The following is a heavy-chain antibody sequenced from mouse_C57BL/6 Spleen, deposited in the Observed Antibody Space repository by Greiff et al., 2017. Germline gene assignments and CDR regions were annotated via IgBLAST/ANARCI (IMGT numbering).Heavy chain of an antibody. J-gene: IGHJ1*03. CDR3: TTFATVGYCDV. V-gene: IGHV14-1*01. Sequence: VQLQQSGAELVRPGASVKLSCTASGFNIKDSYMHWVKQRPEQGLEWIGRFDPEDGDTEYAPKFQGQATMTADTSSNTAYLQLSSLTAEDTAVYYCTTFATVGYCDVWGTGTTVTVSS. CDR1: GFNIKDSY. CDR2: FDPEDGDT. D-gene: IGHD1-1*01.